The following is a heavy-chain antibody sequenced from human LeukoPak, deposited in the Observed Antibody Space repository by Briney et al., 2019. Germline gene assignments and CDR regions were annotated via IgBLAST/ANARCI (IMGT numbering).Heavy chain of an antibody. D-gene: IGHD5-12*01. V-gene: IGHV4-34*01. CDR3: VRGKARVDY. CDR1: GGSFSGYY. J-gene: IGHJ4*02. Sequence: PSETLSLTCAVYGGSFSGYYWSWIRQPPGKGLEWIGEINHSGSTNYNPSLKSRVTISVDRSKNQFSLKLSSVTAADTAVYYCVRGKARVDYWGQGTLVTVSS. CDR2: INHSGST.